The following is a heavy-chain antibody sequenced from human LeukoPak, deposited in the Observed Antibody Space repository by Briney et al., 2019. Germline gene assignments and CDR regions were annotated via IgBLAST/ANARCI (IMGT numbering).Heavy chain of an antibody. J-gene: IGHJ4*02. D-gene: IGHD3-10*01. V-gene: IGHV3-53*01. CDR2: LYSGGGT. CDR3: ARDSYYYDSGSQTWDY. Sequence: AGGSLRLSCAASGFTFSSYGMHWVRQAPGKGLEWVSVLYSGGGTYYAGSVKGRFTISRDNSKNTLYLQMNSLRAEDTAVYYCARDSYYYDSGSQTWDYWGQGTLVTVSS. CDR1: GFTFSSYG.